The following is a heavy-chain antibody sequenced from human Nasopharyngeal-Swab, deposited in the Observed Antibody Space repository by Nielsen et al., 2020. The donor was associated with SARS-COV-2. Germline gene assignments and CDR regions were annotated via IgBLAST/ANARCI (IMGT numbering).Heavy chain of an antibody. D-gene: IGHD1-1*01. CDR2: IIPFLGAA. CDR1: GGTLSTYG. CDR3: ARELVATGAHWFDP. Sequence: SVKVSCKVNGGTLSTYGINWVRQAPGQGLEWMGGIIPFLGAANSAQKFQGRVTITADESTSTVYMELSSLRSDDTAVYFCARELVATGAHWFDPWGQGTQVTVSS. V-gene: IGHV1-69*13. J-gene: IGHJ5*02.